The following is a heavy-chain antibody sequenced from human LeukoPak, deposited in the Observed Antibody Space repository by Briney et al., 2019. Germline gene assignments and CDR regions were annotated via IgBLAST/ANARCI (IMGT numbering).Heavy chain of an antibody. Sequence: SETLSLTCTVSGGSISHYYWSWIRQPPGKGLEWIGYICYSGTTNYNPSLKSRVTISADTSKNQFSLKLNSVTAADTAVYYCAREDPRTKVPEGMDVWGQGTTVTVSS. D-gene: IGHD4/OR15-4a*01. J-gene: IGHJ6*02. CDR2: ICYSGTT. CDR3: AREDPRTKVPEGMDV. V-gene: IGHV4-59*01. CDR1: GGSISHYY.